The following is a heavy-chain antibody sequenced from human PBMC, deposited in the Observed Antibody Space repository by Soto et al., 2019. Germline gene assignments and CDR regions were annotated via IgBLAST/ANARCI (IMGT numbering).Heavy chain of an antibody. CDR2: LSGGGINT. CDR3: AKWSGYGDE. V-gene: IGHV3-23*01. D-gene: IGHD5-12*01. CDR1: GFTFSTYS. Sequence: EVQLLESGGGLVQPGGSLRLSCAASGFTFSTYSMAWVRQAPGKGPEWVSGLSGGGINTFYADSVKGRFTISVDHSKNTVDLQMNSLRVEDTAVYYCAKWSGYGDEWGQGTLVTVSS. J-gene: IGHJ4*02.